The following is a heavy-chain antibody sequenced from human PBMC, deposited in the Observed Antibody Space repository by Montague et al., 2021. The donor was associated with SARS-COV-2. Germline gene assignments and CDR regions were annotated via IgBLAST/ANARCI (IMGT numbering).Heavy chain of an antibody. J-gene: IGHJ4*02. CDR2: IYYSGST. D-gene: IGHD6-19*01. V-gene: IGHV4-39*01. Sequence: SETLSLTCTVSGVSLSSSSFYWGWLRQPPGKGLEWIGSIYYSGSTYYNPSLKSRVSISVDTSKKQLSLRLSPVTAADTAVYYCASSSYSSMWYYFDYWGQGTLVAVSS. CDR1: GVSLSSSSFY. CDR3: ASSSYSSMWYYFDY.